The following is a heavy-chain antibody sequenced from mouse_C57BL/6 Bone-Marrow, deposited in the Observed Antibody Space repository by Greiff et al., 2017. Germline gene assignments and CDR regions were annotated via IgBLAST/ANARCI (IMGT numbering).Heavy chain of an antibody. V-gene: IGHV1-61*01. CDR1: GYTFTSYW. D-gene: IGHD1-2*01. J-gene: IGHJ2*01. CDR3: ARRFPYYDVDY. CDR2: IYPSDSET. Sequence: VQLQQPGAELVRPGSSVKLSCKASGYTFTSYWMDWVKQRPGQGLEWIGNIYPSDSETHYNQKFKDKATLTVDKSSSTAYMQLSSLTSEDSAVYYWARRFPYYDVDYGGQGTTLTVSA.